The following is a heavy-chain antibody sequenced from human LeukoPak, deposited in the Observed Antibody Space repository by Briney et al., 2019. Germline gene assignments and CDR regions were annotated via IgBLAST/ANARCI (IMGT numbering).Heavy chain of an antibody. CDR2: ISSSSTL. CDR3: ARDQAVRGVITYYYGMDV. J-gene: IGHJ6*02. CDR1: GFTFSSYS. Sequence: GGSLRLSCAASGFTFSSYSMNWVRQAPGKGLEWVSYISSSSTLYYADSVKGRFTISRDNAKNSLYLQMNSLRAEDTAVYYCARDQAVRGVITYYYGMDVWGQGTTVTVSS. D-gene: IGHD3-10*01. V-gene: IGHV3-48*04.